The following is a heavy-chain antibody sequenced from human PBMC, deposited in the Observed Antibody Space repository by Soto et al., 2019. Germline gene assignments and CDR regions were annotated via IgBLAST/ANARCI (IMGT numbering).Heavy chain of an antibody. Sequence: PGGSLRLSCAASGFTFSSYGMHWVRQAPGKGLEWVAVISYDGSNKYYADSVKGRFTISRDNSKNTLYLQMNSLRAEDTAVYYCAKEWGILRWELYITEWGQGTLVTVSS. D-gene: IGHD1-26*01. CDR1: GFTFSSYG. CDR3: AKEWGILRWELYITE. V-gene: IGHV3-30*18. J-gene: IGHJ4*02. CDR2: ISYDGSNK.